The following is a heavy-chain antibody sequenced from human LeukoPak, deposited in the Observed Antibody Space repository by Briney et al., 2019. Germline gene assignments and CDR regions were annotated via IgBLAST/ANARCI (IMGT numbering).Heavy chain of an antibody. J-gene: IGHJ6*02. Sequence: PGRSLRLSCAASGFTFDDYAMHWVRQAPGKGLEWVAGISWSSGNIGYADSVKGRFTISRDNAENSLHLEMNSLRHEDTAVYFCARDAWRTAFNYGMDVWGQGTTVAVSS. CDR2: ISWSSGNI. D-gene: IGHD5-12*01. V-gene: IGHV3-9*01. CDR1: GFTFDDYA. CDR3: ARDAWRTAFNYGMDV.